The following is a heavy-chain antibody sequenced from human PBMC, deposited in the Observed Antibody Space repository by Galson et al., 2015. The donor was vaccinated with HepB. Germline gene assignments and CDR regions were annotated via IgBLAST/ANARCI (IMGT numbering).Heavy chain of an antibody. CDR3: ARAAYYYDSSGYSSAGLGMDV. V-gene: IGHV1-18*01. J-gene: IGHJ6*02. CDR2: ISAYNGHT. Sequence: SVKVSCKASGYTFTSYGVSWVRQAPGQGLEWLGWISAYNGHTNYAQKLQGRVTMTTDTSTSTAHMELRSLRSDDTAVYYCARAAYYYDSSGYSSAGLGMDVWGQGTTVTVSS. D-gene: IGHD3-22*01. CDR1: GYTFTSYG.